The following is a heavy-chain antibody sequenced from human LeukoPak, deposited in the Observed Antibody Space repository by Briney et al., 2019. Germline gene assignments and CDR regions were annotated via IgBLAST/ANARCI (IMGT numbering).Heavy chain of an antibody. V-gene: IGHV4-39*01. CDR2: IYYSGST. CDR1: GGSISSSSYY. D-gene: IGHD2-21*01. Sequence: SETLSFTCTVSGGSISSSSYYWGWIRQPPGKGLEWIGSIYYSGSTYYNPSLKSRVTISVDTSKNQFSLKLSSVTAADTAVYYCARHDCGGDCYPHYYYYYYMDVWGKGTTVTVSS. CDR3: ARHDCGGDCYPHYYYYYYMDV. J-gene: IGHJ6*03.